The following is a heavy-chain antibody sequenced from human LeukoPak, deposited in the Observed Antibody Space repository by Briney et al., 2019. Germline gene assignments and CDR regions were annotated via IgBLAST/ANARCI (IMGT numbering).Heavy chain of an antibody. J-gene: IGHJ4*02. CDR2: ISAYSGYT. D-gene: IGHD2-2*01. Sequence: ASVKVSCKASGYTFTSYGISWVRQAPGQGLEWMGWISAYSGYTSYAQKLQGRVTMTTDTFTSTAYMELRSLRSDDTAVYSCARDASVVPAATFDYWGQGTLVTVSS. CDR3: ARDASVVPAATFDY. V-gene: IGHV1-18*01. CDR1: GYTFTSYG.